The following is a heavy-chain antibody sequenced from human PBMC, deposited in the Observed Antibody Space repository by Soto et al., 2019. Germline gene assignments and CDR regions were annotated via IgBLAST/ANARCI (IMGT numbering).Heavy chain of an antibody. CDR2: TSYDGSGK. CDR3: ARWGTTGGLDV. V-gene: IGHV3-30*19. D-gene: IGHD3-16*01. Sequence: QVQLVESVGGVVQPGTSLRLSCVGSGFTFRSYVIHGVRQAPGKGLEWVALTSYDGSGKYYGDSVRGRFTISRDNSRNTVDLQMDSLRLEDTALYYCARWGTTGGLDVWGQGTLVSVSS. J-gene: IGHJ1*01. CDR1: GFTFRSYV.